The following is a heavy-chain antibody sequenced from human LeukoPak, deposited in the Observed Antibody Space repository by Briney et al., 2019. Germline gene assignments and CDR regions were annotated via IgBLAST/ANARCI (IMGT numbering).Heavy chain of an antibody. CDR1: GGSFSGYY. V-gene: IGHV4-34*01. CDR2: INHSEST. CDR3: ARGNPPDIVVVPAPAAAIDY. D-gene: IGHD2-2*01. Sequence: SETLSLTCAVYGGSFSGYYWSWIRQPPGKGLEWIGEINHSESTNYNPSLKSRVTISVDTSKNQFSLKLSSVTAADTAVYYCARGNPPDIVVVPAPAAAIDYWGQGTLVTVSS. J-gene: IGHJ4*02.